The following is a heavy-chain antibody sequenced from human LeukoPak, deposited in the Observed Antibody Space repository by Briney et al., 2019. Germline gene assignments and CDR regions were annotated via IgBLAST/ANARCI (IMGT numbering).Heavy chain of an antibody. CDR1: GYTFSSHG. J-gene: IGHJ3*02. V-gene: IGHV3-30*02. D-gene: IGHD3-22*01. Sequence: GGSLRLSCATSGYTFSSHGLHWVRQAPGKGLESVASIRHDGGDKYYSESVKGRFTISKDNTKNTLFLYMNSLTAEDTAVYYCAKDRRITMIVVVPDAFDIWGQGTMVTVSS. CDR2: IRHDGGDK. CDR3: AKDRRITMIVVVPDAFDI.